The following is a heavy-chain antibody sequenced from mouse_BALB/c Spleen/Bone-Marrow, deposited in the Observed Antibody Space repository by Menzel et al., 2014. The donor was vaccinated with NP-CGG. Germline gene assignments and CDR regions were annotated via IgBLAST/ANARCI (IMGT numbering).Heavy chain of an antibody. J-gene: IGHJ3*01. CDR2: INPYNGAT. Sequence: VQLKESGPELVKPGASVKISCKASGYSFTDYYMHWVKQSHVKSLEWIGRINPYNGATSYNQNFKDKASLTVDESSRTAYMELHSLTSEDSAVYYCASFGFAYWGQGTLVTVSA. V-gene: IGHV1-26*01. CDR3: ASFGFAY. CDR1: GYSFTDYY.